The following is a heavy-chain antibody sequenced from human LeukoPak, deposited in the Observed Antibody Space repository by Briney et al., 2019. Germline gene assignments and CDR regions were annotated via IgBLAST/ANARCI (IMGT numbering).Heavy chain of an antibody. CDR3: ARHRIAAAGRPPFDY. CDR1: GGSISSGGYS. J-gene: IGHJ4*02. D-gene: IGHD6-13*01. Sequence: SETLSLTCAVSGGSISSGGYSWSWIRQPPGKGLEWIGYIYYSGSTYYNPSLKSRVTISVDTSKNQFSLKLSSVTAADTAVYYCARHRIAAAGRPPFDYWGQGTLVTVSS. V-gene: IGHV4-30-4*07. CDR2: IYYSGST.